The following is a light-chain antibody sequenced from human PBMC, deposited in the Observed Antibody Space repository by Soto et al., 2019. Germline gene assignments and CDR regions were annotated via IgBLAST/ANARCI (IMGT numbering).Light chain of an antibody. J-gene: IGKJ1*01. CDR2: DAS. V-gene: IGKV3-11*01. CDR1: QSISLS. Sequence: EFVLTQSPATLSLSPGERATLSCRASQSISLSLAWYQHKPGQAPRLLIYDASKRATGIPARFSGSGSGTDFTLSISSLEPEDFAVYYCQQYNNWWTFGQGTKVDNK. CDR3: QQYNNWWT.